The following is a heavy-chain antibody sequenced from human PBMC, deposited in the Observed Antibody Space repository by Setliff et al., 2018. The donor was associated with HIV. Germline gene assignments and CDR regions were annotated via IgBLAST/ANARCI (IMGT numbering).Heavy chain of an antibody. D-gene: IGHD1-26*01. V-gene: IGHV4-4*08. CDR2: IYSSGSA. Sequence: PSETLSLTCTVSGGSIINNFWGWIRLPPGKGLEWIGHIYSSGSAEYNPSLKSRVTMSVDASKSQVSLRLTSVTAADAAVYYCARAAYSGTYVWEPATDLWGRGTLVTVSS. CDR1: GGSIINNF. J-gene: IGHJ2*01. CDR3: ARAAYSGTYVWEPATDL.